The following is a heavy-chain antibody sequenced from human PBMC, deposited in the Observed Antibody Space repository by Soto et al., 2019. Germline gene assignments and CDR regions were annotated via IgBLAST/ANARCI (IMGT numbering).Heavy chain of an antibody. CDR2: IYYSGST. Sequence: SETLSLTCAVYGGSFSGYYWTWIRQHPGKGLEWIGYIYYSGSTYYNPSLKSRVTISVDTSKNQFSLKLSSVTAADTAVYYCARDDTGYFQHWGQGTLVTVSS. CDR3: ARDDTGYFQH. J-gene: IGHJ1*01. V-gene: IGHV4-31*11. CDR1: GGSFSGYY.